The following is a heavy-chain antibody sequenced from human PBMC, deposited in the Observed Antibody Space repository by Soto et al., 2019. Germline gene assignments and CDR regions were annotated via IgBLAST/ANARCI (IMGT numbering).Heavy chain of an antibody. D-gene: IGHD5-12*01. Sequence: QVQLVQSGAEVKKPGSSVKVSCQASGGTFSSYAISWVRQAPGQGLEWMGGIIPIFGTANYAQKFQGRVTITADESTSTSYMELSSLRSEDTAVYYCARETYREARPPGNWFDPWGQGTLVTVSS. CDR2: IIPIFGTA. J-gene: IGHJ5*02. CDR3: ARETYREARPPGNWFDP. CDR1: GGTFSSYA. V-gene: IGHV1-69*01.